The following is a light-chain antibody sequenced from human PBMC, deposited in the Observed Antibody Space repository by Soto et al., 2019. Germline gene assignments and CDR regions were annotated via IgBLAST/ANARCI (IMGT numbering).Light chain of an antibody. CDR2: DAS. V-gene: IGKV3-20*01. Sequence: EVALTQSPGTLPLSPGARATLSCRASQSIANNYLTWYQQKPGQAPRVLIYDASTRATGIPDRFSGSGSGTDFTLTISRLEPEDSAVYYCQQYGSSPWTFGQGTKVDIK. CDR3: QQYGSSPWT. CDR1: QSIANNY. J-gene: IGKJ1*01.